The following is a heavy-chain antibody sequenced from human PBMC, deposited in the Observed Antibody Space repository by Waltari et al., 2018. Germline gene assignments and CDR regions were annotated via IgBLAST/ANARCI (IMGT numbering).Heavy chain of an antibody. CDR2: IIPIFGTA. CDR1: GGTFSSYA. CDR3: ARGGACSSTSCYAFDI. V-gene: IGHV1-69*12. J-gene: IGHJ3*02. Sequence: QVQLVKSGAAVKKPGSSVKVSCKASGGTFSSYAITWVRQAPGQGLEWMGGIIPIFGTANYAQKFQGRVTITADESTSTAYMELSSLRSEDTAVYYCARGGACSSTSCYAFDIWGQGTMVTVSS. D-gene: IGHD2-2*01.